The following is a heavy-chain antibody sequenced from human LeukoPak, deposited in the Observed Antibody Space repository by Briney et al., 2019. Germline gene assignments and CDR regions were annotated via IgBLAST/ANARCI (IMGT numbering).Heavy chain of an antibody. CDR1: GGSISSYY. CDR3: ARRGPNSGSARGWNFDL. Sequence: SETLSLTCTVSGGSISSYYWSWIRQPPGKGLEWIGYISCSGTSDNNPSLKSRVSMSVDTSKRQFSLKMKSVTASDTAMYYCARRGPNSGSARGWNFDLWGRGTLVTVSA. CDR2: ISCSGTS. D-gene: IGHD6-19*01. J-gene: IGHJ2*01. V-gene: IGHV4-59*08.